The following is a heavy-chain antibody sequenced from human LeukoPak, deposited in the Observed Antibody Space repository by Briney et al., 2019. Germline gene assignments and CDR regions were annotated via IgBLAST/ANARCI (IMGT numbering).Heavy chain of an antibody. CDR1: GGTFSSYA. CDR2: IIPIFGTA. D-gene: IGHD3-10*01. J-gene: IGHJ6*04. V-gene: IGHV1-69*13. Sequence: SVKVSCMASGGTFSSYAISWVRQAPGQGLEWMGGIIPIFGTANYAQKFQGRVTITADESTSTAYMELSSLRSEDTAVYYCAREAGVTMVRGVTSYGMDVWGKGTTVTVSS. CDR3: AREAGVTMVRGVTSYGMDV.